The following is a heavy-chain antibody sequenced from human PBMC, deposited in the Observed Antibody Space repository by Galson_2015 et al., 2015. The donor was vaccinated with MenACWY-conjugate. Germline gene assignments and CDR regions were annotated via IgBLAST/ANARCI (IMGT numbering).Heavy chain of an antibody. CDR1: GYNFITYW. J-gene: IGHJ6*02. CDR2: ISPGDSNT. V-gene: IGHV5-51*01. CDR3: ARHPPGGRGMDV. Sequence: QSGAEVKKPGESLKISCKGSGYNFITYWIGWVRQLPGKGLEWMGLISPGDSNTRYSPAFQGQVTISADKSISTAYLQWNSLQASGAAMYYCARHPPGGRGMDVWGQGTTVAVSS. D-gene: IGHD1-26*01.